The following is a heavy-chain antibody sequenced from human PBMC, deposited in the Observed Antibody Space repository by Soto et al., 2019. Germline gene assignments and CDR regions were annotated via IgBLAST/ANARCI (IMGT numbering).Heavy chain of an antibody. CDR1: GFTFSGSA. CDR3: TTGGDYYYYMDV. D-gene: IGHD3-10*01. V-gene: IGHV3-73*01. Sequence: EVQLVESGGGLVQPGGSLKLSCAASGFTFSGSAMHWVRQASGKGLEWVGRIRSKANSYATAYAASVKGRFTISRDDSKNTAYLQMNSLKTEDTAVYYCTTGGDYYYYMDVWGKGTTVTVSS. CDR2: IRSKANSYAT. J-gene: IGHJ6*03.